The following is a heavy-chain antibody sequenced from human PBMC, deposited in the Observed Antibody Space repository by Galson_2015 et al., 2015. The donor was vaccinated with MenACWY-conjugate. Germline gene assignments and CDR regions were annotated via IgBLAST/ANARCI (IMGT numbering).Heavy chain of an antibody. CDR3: TRQIDWNYDFDF. D-gene: IGHD1-7*01. CDR1: GFSVRSSY. J-gene: IGHJ4*02. V-gene: IGHV3-53*01. CDR2: IYRNGRT. Sequence: SLRLSCAASGFSVRSSYMSWVRQAPGKGLEWVSVIYRNGRTYYADSVKGRFTISRDSSENTLYLQMNSLRAEDTAIYYCTRQIDWNYDFDFWGQGALVTVSS.